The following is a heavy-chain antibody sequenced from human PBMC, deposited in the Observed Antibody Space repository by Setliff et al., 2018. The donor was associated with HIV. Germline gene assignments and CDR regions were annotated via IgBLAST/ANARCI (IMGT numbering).Heavy chain of an antibody. V-gene: IGHV3-11*05. CDR1: GFTFSDYY. Sequence: GSLRLSCAASGFTFSDYYMSWIRQAPGKGLEWVSYISTGGSYTNHADSVKGRFTISRDNAKKLLYLQMNSLRAEDTAVHYCARGGGYSYPGFSYYYMDVWGKGTTVTVSS. J-gene: IGHJ6*03. CDR3: ARGGGYSYPGFSYYYMDV. CDR2: ISTGGSYT. D-gene: IGHD5-18*01.